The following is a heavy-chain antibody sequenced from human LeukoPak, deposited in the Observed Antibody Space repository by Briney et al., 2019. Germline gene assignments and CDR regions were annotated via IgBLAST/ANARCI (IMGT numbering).Heavy chain of an antibody. V-gene: IGHV3-21*01. CDR2: ISSSSSYI. CDR1: GFTFSSYS. D-gene: IGHD3-22*01. J-gene: IGHJ3*01. Sequence: GGSLRLSCAASGFTFSSYSMNWVRQAPGKGLEWVSFISSSSSYIYYADSVKGRFTISRDNAKNSLYLQMNSLRAEDTAVYYCARDGPRRDYDSSGYSWGQGTMVTVSS. CDR3: ARDGPRRDYDSSGYS.